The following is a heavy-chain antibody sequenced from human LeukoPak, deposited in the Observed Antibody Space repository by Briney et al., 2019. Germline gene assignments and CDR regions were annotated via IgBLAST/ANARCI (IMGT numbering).Heavy chain of an antibody. J-gene: IGHJ4*02. V-gene: IGHV1-46*01. D-gene: IGHD6-19*01. Sequence: GASVMVSCKASGYTFTSYYMHWVRQAPGQGLEWMGIINPSGGSTSYAQKFQGRVTMTRDTSTSTVYMELSSLRSEDTAVYYCASWAAVAGRGGSFDYWGQGTLVTVSS. CDR1: GYTFTSYY. CDR2: INPSGGST. CDR3: ASWAAVAGRGGSFDY.